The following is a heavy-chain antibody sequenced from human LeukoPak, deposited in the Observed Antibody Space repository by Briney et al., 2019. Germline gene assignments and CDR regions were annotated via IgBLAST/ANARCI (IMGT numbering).Heavy chain of an antibody. CDR2: IYTSGST. CDR3: ARHDTTFGAAHFYMDV. D-gene: IGHD3-3*01. J-gene: IGHJ6*03. Sequence: SETLSLTCTVSGGSISSYYWSWIRQPPGKGLEWIGYIYTSGSTNYNPSLKSRVTISADTSKNQFSLKLSSVTAADTAVYYCARHDTTFGAAHFYMDVWAKGTTVTVSS. V-gene: IGHV4-4*09. CDR1: GGSISSYY.